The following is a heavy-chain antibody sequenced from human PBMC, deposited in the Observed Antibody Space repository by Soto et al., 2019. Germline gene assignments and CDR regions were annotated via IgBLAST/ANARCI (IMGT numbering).Heavy chain of an antibody. D-gene: IGHD3-3*01. CDR3: ARGHFDCWSGYPIEY. CDR2: VSTYNGDT. CDR1: GYTFSNYG. V-gene: IGHV1-18*04. Sequence: QVQLVQSGAEVRKPGASVKVSCQASGYTFSNYGIYWLRQAPGHGLEWLGWVSTYNGDTNYAQKFHDRVTMTTHTSTNTSSMELRSLKSDDTAVYYCARGHFDCWSGYPIEYWGQGTSVTVSS. J-gene: IGHJ4*02.